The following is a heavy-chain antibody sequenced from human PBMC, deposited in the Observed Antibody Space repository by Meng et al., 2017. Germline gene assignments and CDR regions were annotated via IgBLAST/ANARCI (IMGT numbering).Heavy chain of an antibody. J-gene: IGHJ4*02. Sequence: QVQLPEAGPGLVKPSGTLSLTCVVSGGSIRRVDWWSWVRQPPGKGLEWIGEIYHGGNTNYNPSLKSRVTISIDKSKNQFSLKLSSVTAADTAVYYCASWIYSCGWQWGQGTLVTVSS. V-gene: IGHV4/OR15-8*02. CDR3: ASWIYSCGWQ. CDR2: IYHGGNT. CDR1: GGSIRRVDW. D-gene: IGHD6-19*01.